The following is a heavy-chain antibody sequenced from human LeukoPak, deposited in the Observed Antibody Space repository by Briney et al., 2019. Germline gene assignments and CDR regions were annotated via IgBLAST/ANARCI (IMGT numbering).Heavy chain of an antibody. CDR3: AKDQIGSDIVATIDY. D-gene: IGHD5-12*01. V-gene: IGHV3-23*01. CDR1: GFTFSSYA. CDR2: ISGSGGST. Sequence: SGGSLRLSCAASGFTFSSYAMSWVRQAPGKGLEWVSAISGSGGSTYYADSVKGRFTISRDNSKNTLYLQMNSLRAEDTAVYHCAKDQIGSDIVATIDYWGQGTLATVSS. J-gene: IGHJ4*02.